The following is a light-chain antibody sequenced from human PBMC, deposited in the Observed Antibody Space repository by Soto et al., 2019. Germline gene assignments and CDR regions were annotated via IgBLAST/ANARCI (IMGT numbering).Light chain of an antibody. CDR3: QQYDNYKPLT. Sequence: DIKMTQSPSTLSASVGDRVTITFRASQSISSWLAWSQQKPGKAPKLLIFDASSLESGTPSRFSGRRSGTQFTLTINGLQPDDFATYYCQQYDNYKPLTFGGGTKVDIK. CDR2: DAS. CDR1: QSISSW. J-gene: IGKJ4*01. V-gene: IGKV1-5*01.